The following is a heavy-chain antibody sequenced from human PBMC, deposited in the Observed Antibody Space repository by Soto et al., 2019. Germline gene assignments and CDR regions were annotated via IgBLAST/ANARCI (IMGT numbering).Heavy chain of an antibody. CDR1: GFTFSRYA. V-gene: IGHV3-48*02. D-gene: IGHD6-13*01. CDR3: ARARLAAGGTLDY. CDR2: ISSTTGDI. Sequence: EVQLVESGGGLVRPGGSLRLSCAASGFTFSRYAMNWVRQAPGKGLEWLSYISSTTGDIYQTDSVKGRFTISRGNAKDFLYLQMHSLKDEDTAVYYCARARLAAGGTLDYWGRGTLVTVSS. J-gene: IGHJ4*02.